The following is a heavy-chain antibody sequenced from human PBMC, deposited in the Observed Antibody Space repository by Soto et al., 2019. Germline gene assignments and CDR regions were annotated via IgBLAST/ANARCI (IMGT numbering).Heavy chain of an antibody. CDR3: ARDPAVDGYYVMVV. D-gene: IGHD6-13*01. J-gene: IGHJ6*02. V-gene: IGHV3-21*01. CDR1: EFSFSTYN. Sequence: EVQLVESGGGLVKPGGSLRLSCVASEFSFSTYNMNWVRQAPGKGLEWVSFISSTSSHIHYADSVKGRFTISRDNAXISMYLQMNCLRAYDTAVYYCARDPAVDGYYVMVVWGLWTTVTVSS. CDR2: ISSTSSHI.